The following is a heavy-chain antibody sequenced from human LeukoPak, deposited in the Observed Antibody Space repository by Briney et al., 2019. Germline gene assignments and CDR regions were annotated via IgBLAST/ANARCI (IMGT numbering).Heavy chain of an antibody. D-gene: IGHD4-17*01. Sequence: SETLSLTCTVSGGSISSYYWSWIRQPPGKGLEWIGYINYSGSTNYNPSLKSRVTISVDTSKNQFSLKLSSVTAADTAVYYCARRIPSYGDPWAFDIWGQGTMVTVSS. CDR1: GGSISSYY. CDR2: INYSGST. V-gene: IGHV4-59*08. J-gene: IGHJ3*02. CDR3: ARRIPSYGDPWAFDI.